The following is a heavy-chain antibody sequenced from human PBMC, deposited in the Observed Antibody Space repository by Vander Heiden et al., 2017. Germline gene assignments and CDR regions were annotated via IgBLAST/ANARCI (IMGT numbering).Heavy chain of an antibody. V-gene: IGHV4-39*01. Sequence: QLQLQESGPGLVKPSETLSLTCTVSGGSISSSSYYWGWIRQPPGKGLEWIGSIYYSGSTYHNPSLKSRVTISVDTSKNQFPLKLSSVTAAETAVYYCARHDLGGGGATEGLDYWGQGTLVTVSS. D-gene: IGHD1-26*01. CDR2: IYYSGST. CDR3: ARHDLGGGGATEGLDY. J-gene: IGHJ4*02. CDR1: GGSISSSSYY.